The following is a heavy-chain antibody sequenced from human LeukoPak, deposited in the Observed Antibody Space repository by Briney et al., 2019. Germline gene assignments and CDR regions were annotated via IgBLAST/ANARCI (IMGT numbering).Heavy chain of an antibody. V-gene: IGHV3-9*01. CDR1: GFTFDDYA. CDR2: ISWNSGSI. D-gene: IGHD6-19*01. Sequence: GRSLRLSCAAFGFTFDDYAMHWVRQAPGKGLEWVSGISWNSGSIGYADSVKGRFTISRDNAKNSLYLQMNSLRAEDTALYYCAKDKDSSGWYYFDYWGQGTLVTVSS. J-gene: IGHJ4*02. CDR3: AKDKDSSGWYYFDY.